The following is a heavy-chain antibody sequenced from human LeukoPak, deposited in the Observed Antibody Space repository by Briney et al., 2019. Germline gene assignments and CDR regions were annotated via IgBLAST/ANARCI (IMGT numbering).Heavy chain of an antibody. J-gene: IGHJ4*02. CDR1: GFTFSSYA. CDR2: ISGSGGST. Sequence: PGGSLRLSCAASGFTFSSYAMSWVRQAPGKGLEWVSAISGSGGSTYYADSVKGRFTISRDTSKNTLYLQMNSLRAEDTAVYYCAKASIVPAAKGVDYWGQGTLVTVSS. V-gene: IGHV3-23*01. D-gene: IGHD2-2*01. CDR3: AKASIVPAAKGVDY.